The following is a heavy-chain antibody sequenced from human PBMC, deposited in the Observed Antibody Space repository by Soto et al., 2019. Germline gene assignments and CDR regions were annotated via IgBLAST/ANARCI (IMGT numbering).Heavy chain of an antibody. CDR3: ARAKFTERITMFGTFDY. D-gene: IGHD3-3*01. CDR1: GFTFNDYA. J-gene: IGHJ4*02. V-gene: IGHV3-30*04. CDR2: VSSDGKKK. Sequence: PGGSLRLSCAASGFTFNDYAFNWVRQAPGKGLEWVTVVSSDGKKKVAADSVKGRFTIYRDNSKNTLYLQMDSLTIEDTAVYYCARAKFTERITMFGTFDYWGQGA.